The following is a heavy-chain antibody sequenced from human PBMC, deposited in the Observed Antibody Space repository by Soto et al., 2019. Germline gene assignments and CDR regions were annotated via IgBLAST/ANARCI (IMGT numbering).Heavy chain of an antibody. CDR2: ISAYNGNT. CDR3: ARALYYGTGNYSLDY. CDR1: GYTFTSYG. V-gene: IGHV1-18*01. D-gene: IGHD3-10*01. Sequence: ASVKVSCKASGYTFTSYGISWVRQAPGQGLEWMGWISAYNGNTNYAQKLQGRVTMTTDTSTSTAYMELRSLRSDDTAVYYCARALYYGTGNYSLDYWGQGTLVTVSS. J-gene: IGHJ4*02.